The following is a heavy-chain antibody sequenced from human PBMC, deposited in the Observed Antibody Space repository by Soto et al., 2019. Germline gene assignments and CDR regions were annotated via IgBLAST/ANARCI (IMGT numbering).Heavy chain of an antibody. J-gene: IGHJ6*02. CDR2: INSDGSTT. V-gene: IGHV3-74*01. Sequence: EVQLVESGGGLVQPGGSLRLSCVGSGFTFSTYWMHWVRQAPGKGLVWVSRINSDGSTTNYADSVKGRFTISRDNAKNTLYLQMNSLRAEDTAVHYCARDAYYDMGVWGRGTTVTVSS. CDR1: GFTFSTYW. CDR3: ARDAYYDMGV.